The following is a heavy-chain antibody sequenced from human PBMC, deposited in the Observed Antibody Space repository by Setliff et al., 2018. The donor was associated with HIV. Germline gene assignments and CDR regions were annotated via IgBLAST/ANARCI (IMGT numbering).Heavy chain of an antibody. CDR2: IYYSGST. J-gene: IGHJ6*03. D-gene: IGHD5-12*01. CDR3: ARQGGYSGYGFYYYYYYIDV. Sequence: SETMSLTCTVAGGSISSNSYYCGRIRQPPGKGLEGIGSIYYSGSTYYNATLKSRVTISVDTSKNQFSLKLSSVTAADTAVYYCARQGGYSGYGFYYYYYYIDVWGKGTTVTVSS. V-gene: IGHV4-39*01. CDR1: GGSISSNSYY.